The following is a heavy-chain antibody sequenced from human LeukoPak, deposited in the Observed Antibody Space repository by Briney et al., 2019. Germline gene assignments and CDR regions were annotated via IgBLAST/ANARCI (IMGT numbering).Heavy chain of an antibody. CDR2: IKSKTDGGTT. Sequence: PGGSLRLSCAASGFTFSNAWMSWVRQAPGKGLEWVGRIKSKTDGGTTDYAAPVKGRFTISRDDSKNTLYLQMNSLKTEDTAVYYCTTPQLLAAAFDYLGQGTLVTVSS. D-gene: IGHD6-13*01. CDR3: TTPQLLAAAFDY. CDR1: GFTFSNAW. V-gene: IGHV3-15*01. J-gene: IGHJ4*02.